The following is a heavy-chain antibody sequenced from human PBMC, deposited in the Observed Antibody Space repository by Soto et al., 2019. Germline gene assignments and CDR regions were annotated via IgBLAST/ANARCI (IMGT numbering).Heavy chain of an antibody. D-gene: IGHD2-15*01. V-gene: IGHV3-23*01. CDR2: ISGSGGST. CDR3: AKDQIRDIVVVVAATGFDY. Sequence: GGSLRLSCAASGLTFSSYAMSWCRRAPGKGLEWVSAISGSGGSTYYADSVKGRFTISRDNSKNTLYLQMNSLRAEDTAVYYCAKDQIRDIVVVVAATGFDYWGQGT. J-gene: IGHJ4*02. CDR1: GLTFSSYA.